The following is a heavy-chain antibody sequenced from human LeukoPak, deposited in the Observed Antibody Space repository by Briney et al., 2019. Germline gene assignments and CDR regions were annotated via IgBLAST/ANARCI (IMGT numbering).Heavy chain of an antibody. Sequence: GGSLRLSCAASGFTFSSYGMHRVRQAPGKGLEWVAVIWYDGSNKYYADSVKGRFTISRDNSKNTVYLQMNSLRADDTAVYYCARDFDSRGYSPSFWGQGTLVTVSS. CDR1: GFTFSSYG. CDR2: IWYDGSNK. V-gene: IGHV3-33*01. CDR3: ARDFDSRGYSPSF. D-gene: IGHD3-22*01. J-gene: IGHJ4*02.